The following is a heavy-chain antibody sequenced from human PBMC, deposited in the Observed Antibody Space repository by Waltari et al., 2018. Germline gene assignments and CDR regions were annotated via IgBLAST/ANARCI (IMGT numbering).Heavy chain of an antibody. CDR2: MNPNRGNT. Sequence: QVQLVQSGAEVKKPGASVKVSCKASGYTFTSYDINWVRQATGQGLEWMGWMNPNRGNTGYAQKFQGRVTMTRNTSISTAYMELSSLRSEDTAVYYCARGRGDGGPLRYFVDYYGMDVWGQGTTVTVSS. CDR3: ARGRGDGGPLRYFVDYYGMDV. D-gene: IGHD3-9*01. J-gene: IGHJ6*02. V-gene: IGHV1-8*01. CDR1: GYTFTSYD.